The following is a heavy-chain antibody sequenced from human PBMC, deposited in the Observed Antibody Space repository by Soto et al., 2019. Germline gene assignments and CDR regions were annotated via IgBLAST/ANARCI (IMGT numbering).Heavy chain of an antibody. CDR1: GGSISSSNW. J-gene: IGHJ4*02. V-gene: IGHV4-4*02. CDR2: IYHSGSN. CDR3: AVNDYGDYVGGWGFFDY. D-gene: IGHD4-17*01. Sequence: QVQLQESGPGLVKPSGTLSLTCAVSGGSISSSNWWSWVRQPPGKGLEWIGEIYHSGSNNYNPSLKHRVTIAVDKSKNQFSLKLSSVTAADTAVYYCAVNDYGDYVGGWGFFDYWGQGTLVTVSS.